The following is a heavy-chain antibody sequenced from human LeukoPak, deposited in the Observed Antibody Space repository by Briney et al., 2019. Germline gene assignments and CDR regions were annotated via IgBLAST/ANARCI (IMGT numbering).Heavy chain of an antibody. CDR1: GFNFSSHW. CDR3: VRASGTDSSGYVEIDF. D-gene: IGHD3-22*01. Sequence: GGSLILSCAASGFNFSSHWMHWVRQLPGKGLVWVSRINSDGSHTTYANSMKGRFTISRDNAKNTLYLQMNSLRAEDTSVYYCVRASGTDSSGYVEIDFWGQGTLVTVSS. V-gene: IGHV3-74*01. CDR2: INSDGSHT. J-gene: IGHJ4*02.